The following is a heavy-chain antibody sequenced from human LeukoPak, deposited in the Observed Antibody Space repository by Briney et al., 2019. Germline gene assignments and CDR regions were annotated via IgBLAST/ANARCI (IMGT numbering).Heavy chain of an antibody. CDR2: IKQDGSEK. J-gene: IGHJ4*02. CDR1: GFTFSSYW. Sequence: GGSLRLSCAASGFTFSSYWMSWVRQAPGKGLEWVANIKQDGSEKYYVDSVKGRFTISRDNAKNSLYLQMNSLRAEDTAVYYCARDDLGYSSINTFDYWGQGTLVTVSS. CDR3: ARDDLGYSSINTFDY. V-gene: IGHV3-7*01. D-gene: IGHD5-18*01.